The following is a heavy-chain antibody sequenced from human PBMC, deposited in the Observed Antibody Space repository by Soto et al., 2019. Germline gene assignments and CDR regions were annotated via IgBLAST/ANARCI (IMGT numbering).Heavy chain of an antibody. D-gene: IGHD3-22*01. V-gene: IGHV4-4*07. CDR3: ARDSVYYYDSSGYDYGRDWFDP. CDR2: IYTSGST. Sequence: SETLSLTCTVSGGSISSYYWSWIRQPAGKGLEWIGRIYTSGSTNYNPSLKSRVTMSVDTSKNQFSLKLSSVTAADTAVYYCARDSVYYYDSSGYDYGRDWFDPWGQGTLVTVSS. J-gene: IGHJ5*02. CDR1: GGSISSYY.